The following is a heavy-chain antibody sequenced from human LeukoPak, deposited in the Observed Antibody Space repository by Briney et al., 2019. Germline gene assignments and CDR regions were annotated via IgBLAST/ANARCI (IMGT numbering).Heavy chain of an antibody. D-gene: IGHD6-19*01. CDR3: AKDLYSGWNTNYYYYYMDV. CDR2: ISGNAGST. V-gene: IGHV3-23*01. J-gene: IGHJ6*03. Sequence: GGSLRLSCAASGFTFGSYAMSWVRQAPGEGLEWVSAISGNAGSTYYGDSVKGRFSISRDNSENTLYLQMNSLSAADTAVYYCAKDLYSGWNTNYYYYYMDVWGKGTTVTVSS. CDR1: GFTFGSYA.